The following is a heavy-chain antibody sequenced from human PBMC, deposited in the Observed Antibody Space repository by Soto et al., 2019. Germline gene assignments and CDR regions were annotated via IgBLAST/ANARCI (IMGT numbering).Heavy chain of an antibody. J-gene: IGHJ6*03. V-gene: IGHV3-9*01. CDR3: AKGTLGTGFGELFSYMDV. D-gene: IGHD3-10*01. CDR1: GFTFDDYA. CDR2: ISWNSGSI. Sequence: GGSLRLSCAASGFTFDDYAMHWVRQAPGKGLEWVSGISWNSGSIGYADSVKGRFTISRDNAKNSLYLQMNSLRAEDTALYYCAKGTLGTGFGELFSYMDVWGKGTTVTVSS.